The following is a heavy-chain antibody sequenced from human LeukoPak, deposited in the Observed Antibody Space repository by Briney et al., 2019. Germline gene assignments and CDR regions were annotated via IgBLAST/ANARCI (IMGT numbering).Heavy chain of an antibody. CDR2: IKQDGSEK. V-gene: IGHV3-7*01. CDR3: ARDLGEIVVVPAAISH. CDR1: GFTFSSYW. J-gene: IGHJ4*02. Sequence: GGSLRLSCAASGFTFSSYWMSWVRQAPGKGLEWVTNIKQDGSEKYYVDSVKGRFTISRDNAKNSLYLQMNSLRAEDTAVYYCARDLGEIVVVPAAISHWGQGTLVTVSS. D-gene: IGHD2-2*01.